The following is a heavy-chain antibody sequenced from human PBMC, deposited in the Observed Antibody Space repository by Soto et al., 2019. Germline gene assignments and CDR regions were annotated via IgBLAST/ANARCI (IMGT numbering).Heavy chain of an antibody. CDR2: IYHSGST. CDR3: ASLNRRLAYFDY. J-gene: IGHJ4*02. CDR1: GGSISSGGYS. V-gene: IGHV4-30-2*01. Sequence: SETLSLTCAVSGGSISSGGYSWSWIRQPPGKGLEWIGYIYHSGSTYYNPSLKSRVTISVDRSKNQFSLKLSSVTAADTAVYYCASLNRRLAYFDYWGQGTLVTVSS.